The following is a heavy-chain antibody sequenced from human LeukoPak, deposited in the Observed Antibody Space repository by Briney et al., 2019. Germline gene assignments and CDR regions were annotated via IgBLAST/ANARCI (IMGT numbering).Heavy chain of an antibody. V-gene: IGHV3-7*03. D-gene: IGHD3-3*01. J-gene: IGHJ4*02. CDR1: GFTLGKYW. Sequence: PGGSLRLSCVASGFTLGKYWMSWVRQAPGKGLEWVANIKLDGSEKNYVDSVKGRFTIFRDNTKNSLYLQMNSLRVEDTAVFYCARDQYDTWSRRGNFDSWGQGTLVIVSS. CDR2: IKLDGSEK. CDR3: ARDQYDTWSRRGNFDS.